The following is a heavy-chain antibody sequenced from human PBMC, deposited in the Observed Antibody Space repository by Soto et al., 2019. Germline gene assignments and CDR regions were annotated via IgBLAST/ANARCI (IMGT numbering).Heavy chain of an antibody. V-gene: IGHV3-30*18. CDR1: GFTFSTYG. D-gene: IGHD3-9*01. CDR2: ISYDGSNK. J-gene: IGHJ4*02. Sequence: GGSLRLSCAASGFTFSTYGMHWVRQPPGKGLEWVAVISYDGSNKYYADSVKGRFTISRDNSKNPLYLQMNSLRAEDTAVYYCAKDRSAYDILTGYSRPTIDYWGQGTLVTVSS. CDR3: AKDRSAYDILTGYSRPTIDY.